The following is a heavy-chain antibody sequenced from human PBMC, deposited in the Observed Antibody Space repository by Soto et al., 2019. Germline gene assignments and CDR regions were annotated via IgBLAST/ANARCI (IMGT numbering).Heavy chain of an antibody. CDR3: ARADDTTTPKIYEVGYYYYYGMDV. V-gene: IGHV1-69*13. Sequence: ASVKVSCKASGGTFSSYAISWVRQAPGQGLEWMGGIIPIFGTANYAQKFQGRVTITADESTSTAYMELGSLRSEDTAVYYCARADDTTTPKIYEVGYYYYYGMDVWGQGTTVTVSS. CDR2: IIPIFGTA. J-gene: IGHJ6*02. D-gene: IGHD4-4*01. CDR1: GGTFSSYA.